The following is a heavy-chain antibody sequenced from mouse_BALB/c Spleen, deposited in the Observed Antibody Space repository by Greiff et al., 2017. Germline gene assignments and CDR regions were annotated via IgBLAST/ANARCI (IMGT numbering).Heavy chain of an antibody. Sequence: EVQLQQSGPGLVKPSQSLSLTCTVTGYSITSDYAWNWIRQFPGNQLEWMGYISYSGSTSYNPSLKSRISITRDTSKNQFFLQLNSVTTEDTATYYCARQEATATLYYYAMDYWGQGTSVTVSS. CDR2: ISYSGST. CDR1: GYSITSDYA. J-gene: IGHJ4*01. CDR3: ARQEATATLYYYAMDY. V-gene: IGHV3-2*02. D-gene: IGHD1-2*01.